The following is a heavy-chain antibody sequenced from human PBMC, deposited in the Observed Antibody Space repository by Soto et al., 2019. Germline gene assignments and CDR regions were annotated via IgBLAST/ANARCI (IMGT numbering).Heavy chain of an antibody. V-gene: IGHV3-23*01. CDR3: AGCAVLSTTSGGWCNWFDP. J-gene: IGHJ5*02. Sequence: GGSLRLSCTASEFTFSNYSITWVRQAPGKGLEWVSAISASGAATYYVDSVKGRITISRDNSKNTLYVQMNSLRSEDTGVYYCAGCAVLSTTSGGWCNWFDPWGQGTLITVCS. CDR2: ISASGAAT. D-gene: IGHD2-21*01. CDR1: EFTFSNYS.